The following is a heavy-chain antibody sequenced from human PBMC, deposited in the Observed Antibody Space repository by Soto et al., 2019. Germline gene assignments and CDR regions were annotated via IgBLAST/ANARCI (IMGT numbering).Heavy chain of an antibody. CDR3: ARGSGYYYWDDY. CDR1: GYTFTSYA. CDR2: INAGNGNT. D-gene: IGHD3-22*01. Sequence: QVQLVQSGAEEKKPGASVKVSCKASGYTFTSYAMHWVRQAPGHRLEWMGWINAGNGNTKYSQKLQGRVTITRDTSASTAYMELSSLRSEDTAVYYCARGSGYYYWDDYWGQGTLVTVSS. J-gene: IGHJ4*02. V-gene: IGHV1-3*05.